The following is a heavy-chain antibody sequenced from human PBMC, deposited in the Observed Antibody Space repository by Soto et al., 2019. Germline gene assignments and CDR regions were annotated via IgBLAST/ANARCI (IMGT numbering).Heavy chain of an antibody. CDR2: ISYDGSNK. Sequence: QVQLVESGGGVVQPGRSLRLSCAASGFTFSSYAMHWVRQAPGKGLEWVAVISYDGSNKYYADSVKGRFTISGDNSKNTLYLQMNSLRAEDTAVYYCATPVAGSSPLGYWGQGTLVTVSS. J-gene: IGHJ4*02. D-gene: IGHD6-19*01. V-gene: IGHV3-30-3*01. CDR3: ATPVAGSSPLGY. CDR1: GFTFSSYA.